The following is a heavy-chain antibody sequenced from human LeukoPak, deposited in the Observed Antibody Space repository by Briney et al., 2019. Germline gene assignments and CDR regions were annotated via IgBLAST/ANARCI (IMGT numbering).Heavy chain of an antibody. CDR1: GYSFTSYW. V-gene: IGHV5-51*01. Sequence: GESLKISCKGSGYSFTSYWIGWVRQMPGKGLEWMGIIYPGDSDTRYSPSFQGQVTISADKSISTAYLQWSSLKASDTAMYYCARPLECSGGSCCSRQHDAFDIWGQGTMVTVSS. CDR3: ARPLECSGGSCCSRQHDAFDI. D-gene: IGHD2-15*01. J-gene: IGHJ3*02. CDR2: IYPGDSDT.